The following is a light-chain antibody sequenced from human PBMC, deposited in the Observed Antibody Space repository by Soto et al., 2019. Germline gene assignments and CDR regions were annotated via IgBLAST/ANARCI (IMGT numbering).Light chain of an antibody. Sequence: DLVMTQNPLSLSVTPGQPASFSCRSSQSLLHSDGKTYLYWYVQRPGHPPQLLIYEGSNRFSGVPERFSGSGSGTDFTLKISRVEAEDVGVYYCMQSLQLPLTFGGGTKVEIK. CDR3: MQSLQLPLT. V-gene: IGKV2D-29*01. CDR2: EGS. CDR1: QSLLHSDGKTY. J-gene: IGKJ4*01.